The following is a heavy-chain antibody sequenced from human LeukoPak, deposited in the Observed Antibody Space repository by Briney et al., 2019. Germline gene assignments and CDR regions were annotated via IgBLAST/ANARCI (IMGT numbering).Heavy chain of an antibody. CDR1: GGTFSSYA. CDR3: ARESTRGSGAEPVNCFDP. J-gene: IGHJ5*02. CDR2: IIPIFGTA. V-gene: IGHV1-69*01. Sequence: SVKVSCKASGGTFSSYAISWVRQAPGQGLEWMGGIIPIFGTANYAQKFQGRVTITADESTSTAYMELSSLRSEDTAVYYCARESTRGSGAEPVNCFDPWGQGTLVTVSS. D-gene: IGHD3-10*01.